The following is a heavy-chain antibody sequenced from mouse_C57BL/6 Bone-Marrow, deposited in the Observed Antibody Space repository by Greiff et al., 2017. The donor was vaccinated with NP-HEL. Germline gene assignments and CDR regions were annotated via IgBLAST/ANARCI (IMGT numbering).Heavy chain of an antibody. CDR1: GYTFTDYY. D-gene: IGHD3-3*01. Sequence: EVQLQQSGPVLVKPGASVKMSCKASGYTFTDYYMNWVKQSHGKSLEWIGFINPYNGGTSYNQKFKGKATLTVDKSSSIAYMELNSLSSEDSAVYYCAGGLYAMDYWGQGTSVTVSS. CDR2: INPYNGGT. V-gene: IGHV1-19*01. J-gene: IGHJ4*01. CDR3: AGGLYAMDY.